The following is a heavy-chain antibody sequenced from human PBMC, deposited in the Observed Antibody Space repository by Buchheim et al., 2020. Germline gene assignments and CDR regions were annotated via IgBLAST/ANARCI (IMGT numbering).Heavy chain of an antibody. Sequence: QIPLKESGPTLVKPTQILTLTCTFSGFSLSNYGVGVGWIRQSPGKALEWLAVIYLDDDKHYNPSLKSRITITSDTSKHQLVLTMTNMDPVDTATYFCARDSLVGARNFEYWGQGTL. CDR3: ARDSLVGARNFEY. CDR2: IYLDDDK. D-gene: IGHD1-26*01. J-gene: IGHJ4*02. V-gene: IGHV2-5*02. CDR1: GFSLSNYGVG.